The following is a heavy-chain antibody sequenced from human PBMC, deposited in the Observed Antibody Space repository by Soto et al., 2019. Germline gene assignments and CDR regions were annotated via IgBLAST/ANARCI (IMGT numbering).Heavy chain of an antibody. Sequence: GASVKVSCKASGYTFTSYDSNWVRQATGQRLEWMGLMNPNSGNTGYAQKFQGRVTMTRNTSINTAYMELSSLRSEDTAVYYCATEQNFGGGTCYFHSFDPWGQGALVTVSS. D-gene: IGHD2-21*01. V-gene: IGHV1-8*01. CDR1: GYTFTSYD. J-gene: IGHJ5*02. CDR2: MNPNSGNT. CDR3: ATEQNFGGGTCYFHSFDP.